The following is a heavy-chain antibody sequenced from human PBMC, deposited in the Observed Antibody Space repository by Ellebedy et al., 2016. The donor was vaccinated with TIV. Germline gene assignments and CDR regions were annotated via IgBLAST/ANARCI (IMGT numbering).Heavy chain of an antibody. CDR1: GGSISPHY. J-gene: IGHJ3*02. V-gene: IGHV4-59*08. CDR3: ARHGVTMVRGADAFDI. Sequence: MPSETLSLTCTVSGGSISPHYWSWVRQPPGKGLEWIGYIYYSGNTNYNPSLKSRVTISVDTSKNQFSLKLSSVTAADTAVYYCARHGVTMVRGADAFDIWGQGTMVTVSS. D-gene: IGHD3-10*01. CDR2: IYYSGNT.